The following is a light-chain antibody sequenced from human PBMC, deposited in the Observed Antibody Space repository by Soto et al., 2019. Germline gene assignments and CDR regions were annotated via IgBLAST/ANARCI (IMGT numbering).Light chain of an antibody. CDR2: GAS. J-gene: IGKJ1*01. CDR3: QQYGSSPET. CDR1: ESISSSY. V-gene: IGKV3-20*01. Sequence: EIVLTQPPCTLSLSPGEGATLSCRASESISSSYLAWYQQKPGQAPRLLIYGASSRATGIPDRFSGSGSGTDFTLTISRLEPEDFAVYYCQQYGSSPETFGQGTKVDI.